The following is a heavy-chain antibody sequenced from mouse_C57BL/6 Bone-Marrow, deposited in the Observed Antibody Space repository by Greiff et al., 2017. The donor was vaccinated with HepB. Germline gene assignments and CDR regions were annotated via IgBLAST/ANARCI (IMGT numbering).Heavy chain of an antibody. J-gene: IGHJ1*03. V-gene: IGHV1-83*01. D-gene: IGHD1-1*01. CDR3: RSNHYYGSSYEYFDV. CDR2: YPGSGNTY. Sequence: VQLQQSGPELVKPGASVKMSCKASGYTFTAYYMHWVKQTPGKGLEWIGEIYPGSGNTYYNEKFKSKATLTADTSSSTAYMQLSSLTSEDSAVYFCARSNHYYGSSYEYFDVWGTGTTVTVSS. CDR1: YTFTAYYM.